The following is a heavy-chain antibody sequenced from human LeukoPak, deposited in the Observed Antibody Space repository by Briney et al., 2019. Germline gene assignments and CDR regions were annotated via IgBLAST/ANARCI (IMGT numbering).Heavy chain of an antibody. CDR3: ARVDSYCSSTSCP. D-gene: IGHD2-2*01. V-gene: IGHV3-21*01. CDR1: GFTFSSYS. J-gene: IGHJ5*02. CDR2: ISSSSSYI. Sequence: GGSLRLSCAASGFTFSSYSMNWVRQAPGKGLEWVSSISSSSSYIYYADLVKGRFTISRDNAKNSLYLQMNSLRAEDTAVYYCARVDSYCSSTSCPWGQGTLVTVSS.